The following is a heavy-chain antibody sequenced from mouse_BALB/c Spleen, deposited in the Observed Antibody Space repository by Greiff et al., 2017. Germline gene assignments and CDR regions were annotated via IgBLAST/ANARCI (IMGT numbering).Heavy chain of an antibody. D-gene: IGHD1-1*01. J-gene: IGHJ2*01. Sequence: EVMLVESGGGLVKPGGSLKLSCAASGFTFSSYAMSWVRQTPGKRLEWVASISSGGSTYYPDSVKGRFTISRDNARNILYLQRSSLGSEDTAMYYCARGLLRGADFDYWGQGTTVTVSS. V-gene: IGHV5-6-5*01. CDR2: ISSGGST. CDR1: GFTFSSYA. CDR3: ARGLLRGADFDY.